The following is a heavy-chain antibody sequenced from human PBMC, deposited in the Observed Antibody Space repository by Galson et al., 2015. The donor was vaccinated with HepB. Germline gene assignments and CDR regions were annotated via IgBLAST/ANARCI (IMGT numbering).Heavy chain of an antibody. V-gene: IGHV3-33*01. CDR2: IWYDGSNK. D-gene: IGHD5-24*01. CDR1: GFTFGTYG. Sequence: SLRLSCAASGFTFGTYGMHWVRQAPGKGLEWVAVIWYDGSNKYNADSVQGRFTISRDNSKNTMYLQMNSLRAEDTAVYFCARDLWGLKGRDGYNHGGVSYGMDVWGQGTTVTVSS. J-gene: IGHJ6*02. CDR3: ARDLWGLKGRDGYNHGGVSYGMDV.